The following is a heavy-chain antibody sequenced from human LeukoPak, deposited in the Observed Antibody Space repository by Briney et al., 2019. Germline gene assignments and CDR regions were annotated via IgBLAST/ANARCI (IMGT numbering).Heavy chain of an antibody. CDR3: TTATTYDFWSGYHQYFQH. D-gene: IGHD3-3*01. CDR1: GFTFSNAW. V-gene: IGHV3-15*01. CDR2: IKSKTDDGTT. J-gene: IGHJ1*01. Sequence: GGSLRLSCAASGFTFSNAWMSWVRQAPGKGLEWVGRIKSKTDDGTTDYAAPVKGRFTISRDDSKNTLYLQMNSLKTEDTAVYYCTTATTYDFWSGYHQYFQHWGQGTLVTVSS.